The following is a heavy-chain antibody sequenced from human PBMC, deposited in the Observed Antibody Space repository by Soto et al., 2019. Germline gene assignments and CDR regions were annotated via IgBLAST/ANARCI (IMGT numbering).Heavy chain of an antibody. CDR1: GFTFTSSA. J-gene: IGHJ3*02. CDR3: AADRDFWSGHYAFDI. D-gene: IGHD3-3*01. Sequence: GASVKLSCKASGFTFTSSAMQWVRQARGQRLEWIGWIVVGSGNTNYAQKFQESVTITRDMSTSTAYMELSSLRSEDTAVYYCAADRDFWSGHYAFDIWGQGTMVTVSS. V-gene: IGHV1-58*02. CDR2: IVVGSGNT.